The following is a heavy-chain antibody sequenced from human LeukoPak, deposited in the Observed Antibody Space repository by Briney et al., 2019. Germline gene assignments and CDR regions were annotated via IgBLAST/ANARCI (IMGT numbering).Heavy chain of an antibody. CDR2: ISYDGSSK. CDR1: GFTFSTYA. CDR3: ARARDYYGSGSHSEY. D-gene: IGHD3-10*01. J-gene: IGHJ4*02. V-gene: IGHV3-30-3*01. Sequence: PGRSLRLSCVASGFTFSTYAMHWVRQAPGKGLEWVAVISYDGSSKYYADSMKGRFTISRDKSKNTLYLLVDTLRVEDTAVYYCARARDYYGSGSHSEYWGQGTLVTVSS.